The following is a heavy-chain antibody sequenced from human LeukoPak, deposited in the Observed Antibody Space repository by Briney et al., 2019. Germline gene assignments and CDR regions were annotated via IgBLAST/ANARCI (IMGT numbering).Heavy chain of an antibody. D-gene: IGHD2-2*01. CDR1: SGSISSYY. CDR3: ARLSIPSAAASALDI. CDR2: IYASGTT. V-gene: IGHV4-4*07. J-gene: IGHJ3*02. Sequence: SATLSLTCTVSSGSISSYYWSWIRQPAGKGLEWIGRIYASGTTNYTPSLKSRVTMSVDTSKSQVSLKMTSVTVADTAVYYCARLSIPSAAASALDIWGQGTMVT.